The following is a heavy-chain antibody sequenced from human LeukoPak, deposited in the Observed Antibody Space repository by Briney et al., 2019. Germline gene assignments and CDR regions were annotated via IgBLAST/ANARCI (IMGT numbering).Heavy chain of an antibody. CDR2: IYHSVST. J-gene: IGHJ3*02. D-gene: IGHD3-9*01. CDR1: GYSISSGYY. CDR3: ARDGRYFDWLIVGYDI. V-gene: IGHV4-38-2*02. Sequence: KPSETLSLTCAVSGYSISSGYYWGWIRQPPGKGLEWIGSIYHSVSTYYNPSLKSRVTISVDTSKNQFSLKLSSVTAADTAVYYCARDGRYFDWLIVGYDIWGQGTMVTVSS.